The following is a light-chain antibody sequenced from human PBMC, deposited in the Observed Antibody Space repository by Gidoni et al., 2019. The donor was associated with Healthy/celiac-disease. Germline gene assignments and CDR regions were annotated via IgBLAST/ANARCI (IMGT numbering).Light chain of an antibody. CDR2: DAS. CDR1: QSVSSY. J-gene: IGKJ2*01. Sequence: EIVLTQSPATLSLSPGERATLSCRASQSVSSYLAWYQQKPGQAHRLLIYDASNRATGIPARFSGSGSVTDFTLTISSLEPEDFAVYYCQQRSNWPPVYTFGQGTQLEIK. CDR3: QQRSNWPPVYT. V-gene: IGKV3-11*01.